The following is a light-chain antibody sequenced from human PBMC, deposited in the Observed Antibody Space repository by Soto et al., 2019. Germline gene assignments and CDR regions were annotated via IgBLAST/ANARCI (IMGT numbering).Light chain of an antibody. Sequence: EIVLTQSPGTLSFSHGERATLSCRASQSVSSSYLAWYQQKPGQAPRLLIYLASSRATGIPDRFSGSGSGTDFTLTISRLEPEDFEVYYCQQYGSSPPWTCGQGTKVDI. CDR3: QQYGSSPPWT. CDR1: QSVSSSY. J-gene: IGKJ1*01. V-gene: IGKV3-20*01. CDR2: LAS.